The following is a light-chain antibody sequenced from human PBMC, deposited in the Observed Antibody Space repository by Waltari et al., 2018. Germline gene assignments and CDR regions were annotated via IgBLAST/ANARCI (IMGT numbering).Light chain of an antibody. CDR1: ESVSKY. J-gene: IGKJ1*01. CDR3: QRYVRLPVT. CDR2: AAS. Sequence: EIVLTQSPGTLSLSPGERATLSCRASESVSKYLAWYQQRPGQAPRLLIYAASNRATGIPDRFSGSGSGTDFSLTISRLEPEDFAVYYCQRYVRLPVTFGQGTKVEIK. V-gene: IGKV3-20*01.